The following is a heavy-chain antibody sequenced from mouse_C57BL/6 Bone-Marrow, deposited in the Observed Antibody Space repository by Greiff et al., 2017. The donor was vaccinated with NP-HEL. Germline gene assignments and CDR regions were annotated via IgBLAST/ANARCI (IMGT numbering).Heavy chain of an antibody. Sequence: EVQLQQSGPVLVKPGASVKMSCKASGYTFTDYYMNWVKQSHGKSLEWIGVINPYNGGTSYNQKFKGKATLTVDKSSSTAYMELNSLTSEDSAVYYCAREEYYYGSSYVRYFDVWGTGTTVTVSS. CDR1: GYTFTDYY. V-gene: IGHV1-19*01. CDR3: AREEYYYGSSYVRYFDV. D-gene: IGHD1-1*01. J-gene: IGHJ1*03. CDR2: INPYNGGT.